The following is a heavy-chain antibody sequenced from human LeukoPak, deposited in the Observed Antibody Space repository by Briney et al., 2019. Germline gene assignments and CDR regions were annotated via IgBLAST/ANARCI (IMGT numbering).Heavy chain of an antibody. CDR3: AREKVISSWLNWFDP. CDR2: ITHSGST. V-gene: IGHV4-34*01. J-gene: IGHJ5*02. CDR1: GVSVSDDS. Sequence: SETLSLTCAIYGVSVSDDSWNWIRQPPGKGLEWIGEITHSGSTNYNQSLKSRITISVDPPKNQFSLNLTSMTAADTGVYYCAREKVISSWLNWFDPWGQGTLVSVSS. D-gene: IGHD2-2*01.